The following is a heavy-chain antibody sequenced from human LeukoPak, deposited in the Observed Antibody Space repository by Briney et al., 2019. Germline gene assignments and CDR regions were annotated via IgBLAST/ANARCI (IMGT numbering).Heavy chain of an antibody. J-gene: IGHJ3*02. CDR2: ISTDGSEI. CDR3: PRDKGYGFDI. V-gene: IGHV3-30*03. Sequence: GRSLRLSCAASGFTFSRYGMHWVRQAPGKGLEWVAVISTDGSEIYYGDSVKGRFTISRDNSKNTLYLQVNSLRAEDTAVYYCPRDKGYGFDIWGQGTMVTVSS. CDR1: GFTFSRYG.